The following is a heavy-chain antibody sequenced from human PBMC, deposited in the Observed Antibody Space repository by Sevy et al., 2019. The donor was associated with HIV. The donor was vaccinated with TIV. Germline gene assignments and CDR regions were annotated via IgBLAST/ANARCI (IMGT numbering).Heavy chain of an antibody. CDR3: ARGRNSVGALFDY. CDR1: GGSFSGYY. J-gene: IGHJ4*02. D-gene: IGHD1-26*01. CDR2: INHSGST. V-gene: IGHV4-34*01. Sequence: SETLSLTCAVYGGSFSGYYWSWIRQPPGKGLEWIGEINHSGSTNYNPPLKSRVTISVDTSKNQFSLKLSSVTAADTAVYYCARGRNSVGALFDYWGQGTLVTVSS.